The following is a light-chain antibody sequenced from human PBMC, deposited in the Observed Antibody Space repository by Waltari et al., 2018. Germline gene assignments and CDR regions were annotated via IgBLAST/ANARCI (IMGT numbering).Light chain of an antibody. CDR1: QSVSSY. J-gene: IGKJ4*01. V-gene: IGKV3-11*01. CDR2: DAS. Sequence: IVLTQSPATLSLSPGERATLSCRASQSVSSYLAWYQQKPGQAPRLLIYDASNRATGIPARFSGSGSGTDFTLTISSLEPEDFAVYYCQQRSNWPFALTFGGGTKVEIK. CDR3: QQRSNWPFALT.